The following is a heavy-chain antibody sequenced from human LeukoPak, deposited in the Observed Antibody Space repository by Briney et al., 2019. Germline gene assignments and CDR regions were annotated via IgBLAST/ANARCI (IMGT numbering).Heavy chain of an antibody. V-gene: IGHV3-7*01. D-gene: IGHD2-15*01. J-gene: IGHJ4*02. CDR3: ARHDCGGGSCYSVDY. CDR2: IKQDGSEN. CDR1: GFTFSSHW. Sequence: PGGSLRLSCAASGFTFSSHWMSWVRQAPGKGLEWVANIKQDGSENYYVDSVKGRFTISRDNAKNSLYLQMNSLRAEDMAVYYCARHDCGGGSCYSVDYWGRGTLVTVSS.